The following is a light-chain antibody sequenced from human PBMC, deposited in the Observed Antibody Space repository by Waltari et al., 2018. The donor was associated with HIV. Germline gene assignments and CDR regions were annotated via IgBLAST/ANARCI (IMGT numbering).Light chain of an antibody. CDR3: SSFANRDGFYVL. J-gene: IGLJ2*01. CDR1: NRDIGTYAY. CDR2: EVT. Sequence: QSALTQPPSASGSPGQSVTLSCTGTNRDIGTYAYVPWYQQHPGKAPKLVISEVTKRPSGVSDRFSGSKSGNTAFLTVSGLQAEDEADYYCSSFANRDGFYVLFGGGTRLTVL. V-gene: IGLV2-8*01.